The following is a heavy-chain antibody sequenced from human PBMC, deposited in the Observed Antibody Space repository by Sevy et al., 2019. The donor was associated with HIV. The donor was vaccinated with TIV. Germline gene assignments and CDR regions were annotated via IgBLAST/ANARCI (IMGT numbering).Heavy chain of an antibody. Sequence: GSLRLSCAASGFTFSDYYMSWIRQAPGKGLEWVSYISSSGSTIYYADSVKGRFTISRDNAKKSLSLQMNSLRAEDTAVYYCARGYYDSSGYLDAFDIWGQGTMVTVS. V-gene: IGHV3-11*01. CDR3: ARGYYDSSGYLDAFDI. CDR1: GFTFSDYY. D-gene: IGHD3-22*01. CDR2: ISSSGSTI. J-gene: IGHJ3*02.